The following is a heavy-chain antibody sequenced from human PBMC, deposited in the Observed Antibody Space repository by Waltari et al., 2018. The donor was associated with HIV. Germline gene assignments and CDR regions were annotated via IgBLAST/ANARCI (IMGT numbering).Heavy chain of an antibody. CDR2: IVPILGIA. Sequence: QVQLVQSGAEVKKPGSSVKVSCKASGGTFSSYAISWVRQAPGQGLEWMGRIVPILGIANYAQKFQGRVTITADKSTSTAYMELSSLRSEDTAVYYCARDLGGSYSAGAFDIWGQGTMVTVSS. V-gene: IGHV1-69*04. CDR3: ARDLGGSYSAGAFDI. D-gene: IGHD1-26*01. CDR1: GGTFSSYA. J-gene: IGHJ3*02.